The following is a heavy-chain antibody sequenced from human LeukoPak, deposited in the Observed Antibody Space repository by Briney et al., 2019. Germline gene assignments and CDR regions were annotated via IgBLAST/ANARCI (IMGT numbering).Heavy chain of an antibody. D-gene: IGHD4-17*01. V-gene: IGHV4-31*03. J-gene: IGHJ4*02. CDR3: TRDGHHYGVDY. Sequence: SQTLSLTCTVSGGSISSGGYYWSWIRQHPGKGLEWLGYIYYSVSTYYNPSLKSGVTKAVDTSKNQLSLKLSSVSASERAVSYCTRDGHHYGVDYWGRATLVSV. CDR1: GGSISSGGYY. CDR2: IYYSVST.